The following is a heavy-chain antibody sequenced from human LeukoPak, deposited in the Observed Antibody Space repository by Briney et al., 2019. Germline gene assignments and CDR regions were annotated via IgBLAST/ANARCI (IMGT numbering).Heavy chain of an antibody. CDR1: GGSISSYY. CDR2: IYYSGST. V-gene: IGHV4-59*01. D-gene: IGHD3-22*01. CDR3: ARGSPASLYYYDSSGPLFDY. Sequence: ASETLSLTCTVSGGSISSYYWSWIRQPPRKGLEWIGYIYYSGSTNYNPSLKSRVTISVDTSKNQFSLKLSSVTAADTAVYYCARGSPASLYYYDSSGPLFDYWGQGTLVTVSS. J-gene: IGHJ4*02.